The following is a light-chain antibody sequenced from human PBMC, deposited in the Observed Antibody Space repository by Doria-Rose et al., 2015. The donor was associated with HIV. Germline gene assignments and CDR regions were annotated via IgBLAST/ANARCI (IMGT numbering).Light chain of an antibody. V-gene: IGKV3-20*01. Sequence: TQSPGALSLSPGERATLSCRASQSFSSTYLAWYQQQPGHAPSLRIYDGSTRATGIPDGFSASGSGTDFTLTINRLEPEDFALYYCHQYGTSWTVGQGTKVEI. J-gene: IGKJ1*01. CDR3: HQYGTSWT. CDR1: QSFSSTY. CDR2: DGS.